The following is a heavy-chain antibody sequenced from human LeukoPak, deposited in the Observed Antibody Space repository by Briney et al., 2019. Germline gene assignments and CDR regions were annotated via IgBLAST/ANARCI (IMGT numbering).Heavy chain of an antibody. J-gene: IGHJ4*02. D-gene: IGHD2-21*02. CDR1: GGSISSSS. CDR3: ARDPAGSMVTAKYFFDY. Sequence: PSETLSLTCTVSGGSISSSSYYWGWIRQPPGKGLEWVSYISSSSSIIYYADSVKGRFTISRDNAKNSLYLQMNSLRDEDTAVYYCARDPAGSMVTAKYFFDYWGQGTLVTVSS. CDR2: ISSSSSII. V-gene: IGHV3-48*02.